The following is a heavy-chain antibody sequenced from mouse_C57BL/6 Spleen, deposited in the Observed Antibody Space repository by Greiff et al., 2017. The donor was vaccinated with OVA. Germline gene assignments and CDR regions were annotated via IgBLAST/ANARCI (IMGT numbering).Heavy chain of an antibody. Sequence: VQLQQSGTELVKPGASVKLSCKASGYTFTSYWMHWVQQRPGQGLAWIGNINPSNGGTNYNEKFKSKATLTVDNSSSTAYMQLSSLTSEDSAVYYCARDGRQLRLPFDYWGQGTTLTVSS. V-gene: IGHV1-53*01. J-gene: IGHJ2*01. CDR2: INPSNGGT. D-gene: IGHD3-2*02. CDR3: ARDGRQLRLPFDY. CDR1: GYTFTSYW.